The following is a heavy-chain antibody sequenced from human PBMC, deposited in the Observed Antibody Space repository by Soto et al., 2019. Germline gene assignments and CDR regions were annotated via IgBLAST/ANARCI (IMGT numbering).Heavy chain of an antibody. CDR2: INPSGGST. D-gene: IGHD2-15*01. CDR1: GYTFTSYY. J-gene: IGHJ2*01. V-gene: IGHV1-46*03. Sequence: GASVKVSCKASGYTFTSYYMHWVRQAPGQGLEWMGIINPSGGSTSYAQKFQGRVTMTRDTSTSTVYMELSSLRSEDTAVYYCASSAQVVAAKLPTRASDRYWYFDLWGRGTLVTVSS. CDR3: ASSAQVVAAKLPTRASDRYWYFDL.